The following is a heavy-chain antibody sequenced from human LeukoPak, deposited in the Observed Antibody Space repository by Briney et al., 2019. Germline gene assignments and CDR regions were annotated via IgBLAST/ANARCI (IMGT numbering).Heavy chain of an antibody. V-gene: IGHV3-48*03. Sequence: GGSLRLSCAASGFTFSSYEMNWVRQAPGKGLEWVSYISSSGSTIYYADSVKGRFTISRDNSKNTLYLQMNSLRAEDTAVYYCAKGGGGVVAHWGQGTLVTVSS. CDR2: ISSSGSTI. J-gene: IGHJ4*02. D-gene: IGHD3-16*02. CDR1: GFTFSSYE. CDR3: AKGGGGVVAH.